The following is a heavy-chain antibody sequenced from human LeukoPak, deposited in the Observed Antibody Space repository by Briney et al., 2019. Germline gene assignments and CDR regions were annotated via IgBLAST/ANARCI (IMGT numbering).Heavy chain of an antibody. V-gene: IGHV3-23*01. J-gene: IGHJ6*04. CDR1: GFSLSTYG. D-gene: IGHD2-2*01. CDR3: ARGLVVPAPGYYGMDV. Sequence: QPGASLRLSCAASGFSLSTYGVSWVRQPPGKGLEWVSGITGTGGSTYYADSVKGRFTISRDNSKNTLYLQMNSLRAEDTAVYYCARGLVVPAPGYYGMDVWGKGTTVTVSS. CDR2: ITGTGGST.